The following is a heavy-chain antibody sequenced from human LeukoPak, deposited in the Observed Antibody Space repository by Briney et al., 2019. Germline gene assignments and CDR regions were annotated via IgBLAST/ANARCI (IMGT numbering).Heavy chain of an antibody. CDR1: GYTFTGYY. D-gene: IGHD2-2*01. V-gene: IGHV1-2*02. Sequence: ASVKVSCKASGYTFTGYYMHWVRQAPGQGLEWMGWINPNSGGTNYAQKFQGRVTMTRDASISTAYMELSRLRSDDTAVYYCARDREDIVVVPAAMHYWGQGTLATVSS. CDR2: INPNSGGT. CDR3: ARDREDIVVVPAAMHY. J-gene: IGHJ4*02.